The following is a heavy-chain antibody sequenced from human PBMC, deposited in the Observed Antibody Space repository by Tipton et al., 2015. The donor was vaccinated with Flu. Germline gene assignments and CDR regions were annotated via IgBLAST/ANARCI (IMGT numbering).Heavy chain of an antibody. CDR3: ARLRNWGSGQWYFDL. D-gene: IGHD7-27*01. CDR2: IHRSGNT. Sequence: TLSLTCSVSGDSIGSDYYWGWIRQPPGKGLEWLGNIHRSGNTYYNSSLKSRVTISLDKSKNQFSLKLKSMTEADTAVYHCARLRNWGSGQWYFDLWGRGTLVTVSS. CDR1: GDSIGSDYY. J-gene: IGHJ2*01. V-gene: IGHV4-38-2*01.